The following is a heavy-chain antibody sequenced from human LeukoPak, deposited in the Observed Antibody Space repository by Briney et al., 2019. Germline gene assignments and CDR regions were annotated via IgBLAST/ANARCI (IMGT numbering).Heavy chain of an antibody. V-gene: IGHV4-59*01. J-gene: IGHJ3*02. CDR3: ARGGSTVGATPHDAFDI. Sequence: SETLSLTCTVSAAPITSYYWSWIRQPPGKGLEWIGYIYYSGSTNYNPSLKSRVAISVDTSKNQVSLRLSSVTAADTAVYYCARGGSTVGATPHDAFDIWGQGTVVTVS. CDR1: AAPITSYY. CDR2: IYYSGST. D-gene: IGHD1-26*01.